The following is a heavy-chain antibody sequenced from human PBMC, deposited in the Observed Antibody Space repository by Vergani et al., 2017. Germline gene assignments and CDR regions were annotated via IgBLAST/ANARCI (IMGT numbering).Heavy chain of an antibody. CDR3: ARSQGDYWYFDL. V-gene: IGHV4-38-2*01. CDR2: IHNRGKT. CDR1: GYSIGSGFY. Sequence: QVRLEESGPGLVKPSETLSLTCSVSGYSIGSGFYWAWIRQSPGEGLQWLTSIHNRGKTYHNPSLKSRVSVSLDTSKNRFFLNLTSVTATDTAVYYCARSQGDYWYFDLWGHGSLVTVSS. J-gene: IGHJ2*01. D-gene: IGHD2-21*01.